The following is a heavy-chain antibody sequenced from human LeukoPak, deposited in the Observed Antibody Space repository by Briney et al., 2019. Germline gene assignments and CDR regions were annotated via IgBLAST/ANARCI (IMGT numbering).Heavy chain of an antibody. V-gene: IGHV3-23*01. CDR1: GFTFSSYA. CDR2: ISDSGGST. CDR3: ANGLNVPDY. J-gene: IGHJ4*02. Sequence: GGSLRLSCAASGFTFSSYAMSWVRQAPGKGLEWVSSISDSGGSTYYADSVQGRFTISRDNSKNTVFLQMNSLRAEDTAIYYCANGLNVPDYWGQRTLVTVSS. D-gene: IGHD3/OR15-3a*01.